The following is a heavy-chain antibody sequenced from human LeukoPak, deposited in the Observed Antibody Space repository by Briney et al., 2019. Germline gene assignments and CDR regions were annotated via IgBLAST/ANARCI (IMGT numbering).Heavy chain of an antibody. CDR1: GGSINGFY. J-gene: IGHJ4*02. V-gene: IGHV4-59*08. CDR2: IFYSGST. D-gene: IGHD3-3*01. Sequence: SETLSLTCTVSGGSINGFYWSWIRQPPGKELQWIGSIFYSGSTNYNPSLKSRVTISVDTSKNQFSLKLSSVTAADTAVYYCARQRFLEWYSDYWGQGTLVTVSS. CDR3: ARQRFLEWYSDY.